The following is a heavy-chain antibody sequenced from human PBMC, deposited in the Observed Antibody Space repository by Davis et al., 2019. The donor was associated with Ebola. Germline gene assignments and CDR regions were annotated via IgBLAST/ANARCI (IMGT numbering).Heavy chain of an antibody. CDR1: GYTFTGYY. CDR2: INPSGGST. D-gene: IGHD6-19*01. V-gene: IGHV1-46*01. CDR3: ARDLGSSGSYNWFDP. J-gene: IGHJ5*02. Sequence: ASVKVSCKASGYTFTGYYVHWVRQAPGQGLEWMGIINPSGGSTSYAQKFQGRVTMTRDTSTSTVYMELSSLRSEDTAVYYCARDLGSSGSYNWFDPWGQGTLVTVSS.